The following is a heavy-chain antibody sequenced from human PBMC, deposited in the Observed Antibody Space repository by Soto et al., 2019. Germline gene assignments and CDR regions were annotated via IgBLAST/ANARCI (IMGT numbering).Heavy chain of an antibody. J-gene: IGHJ6*02. CDR3: ATLIRFGELPTYYYYYGMDV. V-gene: IGHV1-3*01. CDR1: GYTFTSYA. D-gene: IGHD3-10*02. CDR2: INAGNGNT. Sequence: GASVKVSCKASGYTFTSYAMHWVRQAPGQRLEWMGWINAGNGNTKYSQKFQGRVTITRDTSASTAYMELSSLRSEDTAVYYCATLIRFGELPTYYYYYGMDVWGQGTTVTVSS.